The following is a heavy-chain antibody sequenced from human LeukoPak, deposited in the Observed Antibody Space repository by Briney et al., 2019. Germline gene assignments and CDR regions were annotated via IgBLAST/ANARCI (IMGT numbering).Heavy chain of an antibody. V-gene: IGHV4-4*07. D-gene: IGHD1-14*01. J-gene: IGHJ1*01. CDR2: IYTSGGT. Sequence: SETLSLTCTVSGGSISSYYWSWIRQPAGKGLEWIGRIYTSGGTNYNPSLKSRVTMSVDTSKNQFSLKLSSMTAADTAVYYCAREGFIVHHRAEYFQHWGQGTLVTVSS. CDR1: GGSISSYY. CDR3: AREGFIVHHRAEYFQH.